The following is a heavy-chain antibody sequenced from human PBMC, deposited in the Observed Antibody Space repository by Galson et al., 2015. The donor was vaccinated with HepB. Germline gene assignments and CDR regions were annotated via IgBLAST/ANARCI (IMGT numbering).Heavy chain of an antibody. CDR1: GYTFTSYY. J-gene: IGHJ2*01. CDR3: ARDYDSSGPYWYFDL. D-gene: IGHD3-22*01. CDR2: INPSGGST. Sequence: SVKVSCKASGYTFTSYYMHWVRQAPGQGLEWMGIINPSGGSTSYALKFQGRVTMTRDTSTSTVYMELSSLRSEDTAVYYCARDYDSSGPYWYFDLWGRGTLVTVSS. V-gene: IGHV1-46*01.